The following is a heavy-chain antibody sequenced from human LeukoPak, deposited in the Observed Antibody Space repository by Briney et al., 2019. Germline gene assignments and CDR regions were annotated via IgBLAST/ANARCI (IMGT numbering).Heavy chain of an antibody. V-gene: IGHV1-3*01. D-gene: IGHD6-13*01. J-gene: IGHJ4*02. Sequence: GASVKVSCEASGYTFSSYAMHWVRQAPGQRLEWMGWINAGNGNTKYSQKFQGRVTITRDTSASTAYMELSSLRSEDTAVYYCARESLGSSWYPQRRYYFDYWGQGTLVTVSS. CDR2: INAGNGNT. CDR1: GYTFSSYA. CDR3: ARESLGSSWYPQRRYYFDY.